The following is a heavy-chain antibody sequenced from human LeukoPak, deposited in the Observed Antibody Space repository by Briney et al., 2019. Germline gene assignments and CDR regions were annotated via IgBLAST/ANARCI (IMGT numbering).Heavy chain of an antibody. CDR2: IKQDGSEK. J-gene: IGHJ4*02. D-gene: IGHD3-10*01. Sequence: GGSLRLSCAASGFTFSSYWMSWVRQAPGKGLEWVANIKQDGSEKYYVDSVKGRFTISRDNAKNSLYLQMNSLRAEDTAIYYCAKDPVPSYYGSGSADYWGQGTLVTVSS. CDR1: GFTFSSYW. CDR3: AKDPVPSYYGSGSADY. V-gene: IGHV3-7*01.